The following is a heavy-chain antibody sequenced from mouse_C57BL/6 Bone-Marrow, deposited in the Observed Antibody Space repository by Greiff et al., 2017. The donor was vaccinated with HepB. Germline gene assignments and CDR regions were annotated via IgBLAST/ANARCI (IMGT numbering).Heavy chain of an antibody. Sequence: QVKLKQSGAELVRPGASVTLSCKASGYTFTDYEMHWVKQTPVHGLEWIGAIDPETGGTAYNQKFKGKAILTADKSSSTAYMELRSLTSEDSAVYYCTRWGGYFDYWGQGTTLTVSS. CDR1: GYTFTDYE. V-gene: IGHV1-15*01. CDR3: TRWGGYFDY. CDR2: IDPETGGT. J-gene: IGHJ2*01.